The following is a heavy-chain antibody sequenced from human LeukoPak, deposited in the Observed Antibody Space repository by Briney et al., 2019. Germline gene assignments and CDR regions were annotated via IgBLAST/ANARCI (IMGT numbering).Heavy chain of an antibody. CDR3: ATTMRAYSKDTIVLPAIDY. V-gene: IGHV3-48*01. J-gene: IGHJ4*02. CDR2: ISSASATI. D-gene: IGHD2-2*01. Sequence: GGSLRLSCAASGFTFSLYNMNWVRQAPGKGLEWVSYISSASATIYYADSVKGRFTISRDNAKNSLYLQMNSLRAEDSAVYYCATTMRAYSKDTIVLPAIDYWGRGTLVTVSS. CDR1: GFTFSLYN.